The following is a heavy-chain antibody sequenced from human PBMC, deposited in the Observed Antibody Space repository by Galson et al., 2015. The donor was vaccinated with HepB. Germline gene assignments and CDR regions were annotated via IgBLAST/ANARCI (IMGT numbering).Heavy chain of an antibody. CDR3: ATERSGDYGAFDI. Sequence: SLRLSCAASGFTFSNAWMSWVRQAPGKGLEWVGRIKSKTDGGTTDYAAPVKGRFTISRDDSKNTLYLQMDSLKTEDTAVYYCATERSGDYGAFDIWGQGTMVTVSS. J-gene: IGHJ3*02. CDR1: GFTFSNAW. D-gene: IGHD4-17*01. CDR2: IKSKTDGGTT. V-gene: IGHV3-15*01.